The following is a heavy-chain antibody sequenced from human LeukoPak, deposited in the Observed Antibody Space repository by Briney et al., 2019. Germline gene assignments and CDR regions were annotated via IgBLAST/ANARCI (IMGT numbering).Heavy chain of an antibody. D-gene: IGHD6-6*01. J-gene: IGHJ4*02. V-gene: IGHV6-1*01. CDR2: TYYRSTWYS. Sequence: PSQTLSLTCVISGDSVSSKSVTWDWIRQSPSRGLEWLGRTYYRSTWYSDYAVSVKSRITINPDTSKNQFSLQLNSVTPEDTAVYYCAKVGGPFSSSSRFDCWGQGTLVTVSS. CDR3: AKVGGPFSSSSRFDC. CDR1: GDSVSSKSVT.